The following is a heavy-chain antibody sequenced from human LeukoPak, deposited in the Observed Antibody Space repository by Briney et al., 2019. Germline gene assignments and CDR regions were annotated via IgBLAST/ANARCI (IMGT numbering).Heavy chain of an antibody. D-gene: IGHD5-18*01. CDR2: IREERGQE. J-gene: IGHJ5*02. V-gene: IGHV3-7*03. CDR1: GLTVSNHW. CDR3: ASLDTAKQPLANH. Sequence: LGGSLILSCVASGLTVSNHWMSWVRQAPGKGLEWVANIREERGQEYYVDSVKGRFTISKNSAKNSLYLQMNTLRVEDTAMYYCASLDTAKQPLANHWGQGTLVTVSS.